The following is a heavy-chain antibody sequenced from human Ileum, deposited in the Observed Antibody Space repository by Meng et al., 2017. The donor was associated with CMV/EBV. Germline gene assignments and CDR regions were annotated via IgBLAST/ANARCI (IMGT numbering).Heavy chain of an antibody. J-gene: IGHJ5*02. CDR2: IRSKAYGGTT. Sequence: GGSLRLSCTASGFSFGDYAMSWVRQAPGKGLQWVGYIRSKAYGGTTEYAASVKGRFTISRDDSEGIAYLQMNSLKTEDTAVYYCTRAPGSNWFGPWGQGTLVTVSS. CDR3: TRAPGSNWFGP. CDR1: GFSFGDYA. D-gene: IGHD3-10*01. V-gene: IGHV3-49*04.